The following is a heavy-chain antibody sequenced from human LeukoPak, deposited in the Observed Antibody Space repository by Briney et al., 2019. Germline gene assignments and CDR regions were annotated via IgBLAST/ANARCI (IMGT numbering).Heavy chain of an antibody. D-gene: IGHD3-10*01. CDR2: ISSSSSTI. J-gene: IGHJ4*02. V-gene: IGHV3-48*03. CDR3: ARGGHYYGSGSYYLDY. Sequence: GGSLRLSCAASGFTFSSYEMNWVRQAPGKGLEWVSYISSSSSTIHYADSVRGRFTISRDNAKNSLFLQMNSLRAEDTAVYYCARGGHYYGSGSYYLDYWGQGNLVTVSS. CDR1: GFTFSSYE.